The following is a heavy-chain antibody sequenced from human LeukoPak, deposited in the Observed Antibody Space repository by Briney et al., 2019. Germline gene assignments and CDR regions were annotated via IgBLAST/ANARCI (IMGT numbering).Heavy chain of an antibody. Sequence: PGGSLRLSCAASGFTFSNAWMSWVRQAPGKGLEWVGRIKSRTDGGTTDYAAPVKGRFTISRDDSKNTLYLQMNSLRAEDTAVYYCARDRLHYGEYEKTFDYWGQGTLVTVSS. CDR2: IKSRTDGGTT. J-gene: IGHJ4*02. D-gene: IGHD4-17*01. CDR3: ARDRLHYGEYEKTFDY. CDR1: GFTFSNAW. V-gene: IGHV3-15*01.